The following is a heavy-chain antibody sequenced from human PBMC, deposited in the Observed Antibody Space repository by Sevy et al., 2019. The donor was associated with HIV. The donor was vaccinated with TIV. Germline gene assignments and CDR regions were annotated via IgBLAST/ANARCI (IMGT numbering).Heavy chain of an antibody. J-gene: IGHJ3*02. CDR3: ARGAGGSYGGAFDI. D-gene: IGHD1-26*01. V-gene: IGHV1-69*13. CDR1: GGTFSSYA. CDR2: IIPIFGTA. Sequence: ASVKVSCKASGGTFSSYAISWVRQAPGQGLEWMGGIIPIFGTANYAQKFQGRVTITADESTSTAYMELSSLRSEDRAVYHCARGAGGSYGGAFDIWGQGTMVTVSS.